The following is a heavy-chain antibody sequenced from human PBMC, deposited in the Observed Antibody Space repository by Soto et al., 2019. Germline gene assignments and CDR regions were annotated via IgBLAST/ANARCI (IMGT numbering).Heavy chain of an antibody. J-gene: IGHJ4*02. CDR3: ARGSGVRGRNFDY. V-gene: IGHV3-7*01. CDR1: GFTFSSYW. D-gene: IGHD3-10*01. CDR2: IKQDGSEK. Sequence: EVQLVESGGGLVQPGGSLRLSCAASGFTFSSYWMSWVRQAPGKGLEWVANIKQDGSEKYYVDSVKGRFTISRDNAKNSLYLQMNSLRAEDTAVYYCARGSGVRGRNFDYWGQGTLVTVSS.